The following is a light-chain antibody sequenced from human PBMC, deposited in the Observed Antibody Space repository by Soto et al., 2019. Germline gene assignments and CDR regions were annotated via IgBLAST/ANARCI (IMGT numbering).Light chain of an antibody. CDR3: MQGTHWPKT. CDR1: QGLVHGDGNTY. V-gene: IGKV2-30*02. J-gene: IGKJ1*01. Sequence: DVVMTQSPLSLPVSLGQPASISCRSSQGLVHGDGNTYLNWFQQRPGQSPRRLIYDVSNRDSGVPDRFSGSGSGTEFTLKISRVEAADVGVYFCMQGTHWPKTFGQGTKVDIK. CDR2: DVS.